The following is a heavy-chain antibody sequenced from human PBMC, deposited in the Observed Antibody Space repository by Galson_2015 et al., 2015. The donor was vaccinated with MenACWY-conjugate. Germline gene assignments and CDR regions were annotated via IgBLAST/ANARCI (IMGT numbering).Heavy chain of an antibody. CDR3: ARRGYYNFWSGYYQTLYYFDF. J-gene: IGHJ4*02. D-gene: IGHD3-3*01. CDR2: IKEDGSEK. CDR1: GFTFSSPW. Sequence: SLRLSCAASGFTFSSPWMSWVRQAPGKGLEWVAYIKEDGSEKYYVDSVRGRFTISRDNAENSLYLQMNSLRAEDTAVYYCARRGYYNFWSGYYQTLYYFDFRGQGTLVTVSS. V-gene: IGHV3-7*03.